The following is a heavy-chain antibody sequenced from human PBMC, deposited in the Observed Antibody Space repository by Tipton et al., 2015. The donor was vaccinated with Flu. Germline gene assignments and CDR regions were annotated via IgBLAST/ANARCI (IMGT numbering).Heavy chain of an antibody. CDR3: ARSGYSYGYVDY. J-gene: IGHJ4*02. D-gene: IGHD5-18*01. CDR1: GFMFSGYG. V-gene: IGHV3-30*02. Sequence: QLVQSGGGVVQPGGSLRLSCAASGFMFSGYGMHWVRQAPGKGLEWVAFIRHDESDKYYADSVKGRFTISRDNSKNALYLQMNSLRAEDTAVYYCARSGYSYGYVDYWGQGALVTVSS. CDR2: IRHDESDK.